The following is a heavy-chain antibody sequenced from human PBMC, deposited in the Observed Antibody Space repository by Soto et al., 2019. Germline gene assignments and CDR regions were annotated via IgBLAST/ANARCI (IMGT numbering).Heavy chain of an antibody. D-gene: IGHD3-9*01. CDR3: ARALILTGYYIHDAFDI. CDR2: IYYSGST. Sequence: SETLSLTCTVSGGSISSYYWSWIRQPPGKGLEWIGQIYYSGSTNYNPSLKSRVTISVHTSNSQFSLELSSVTAADTAVYYCARALILTGYYIHDAFDIWGQGAMVTVSS. CDR1: GGSISSYY. V-gene: IGHV4-59*01. J-gene: IGHJ3*02.